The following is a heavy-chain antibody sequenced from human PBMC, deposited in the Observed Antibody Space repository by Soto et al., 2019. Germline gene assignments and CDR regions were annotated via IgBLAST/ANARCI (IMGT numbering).Heavy chain of an antibody. D-gene: IGHD2-8*01. CDR1: GFSLSTSGVG. CDR3: AHRRVTYCTNGVCYPPNGMDV. CDR2: IYWDDDK. V-gene: IGHV2-5*02. J-gene: IGHJ6*02. Sequence: QITLKESGPTLVKPTQTLTLTCTFSGFSLSTSGVGVGWIRQPPVKALEWLALIYWDDDKRYSPSLKSRLTITKETSKNQVVLTMTNMDPVDTATYYWAHRRVTYCTNGVCYPPNGMDVWGQGTTVTVSS.